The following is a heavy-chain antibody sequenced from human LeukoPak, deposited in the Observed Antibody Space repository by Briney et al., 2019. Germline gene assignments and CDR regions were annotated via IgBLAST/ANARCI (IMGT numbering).Heavy chain of an antibody. CDR3: ARGDYYYYYMDV. J-gene: IGHJ6*03. CDR2: INPNSGGT. CDR1: GYTFTGYY. V-gene: IGHV1-2*06. Sequence: ASVKVSCKASGYTFTGYYMHWVRQAPGQALEWMGRINPNSGGTNYAQKFQGRVTMTRDTSISTAYMELSRLRSDDTAVYYCARGDYYYYYMDVWGKGTTVTVSS.